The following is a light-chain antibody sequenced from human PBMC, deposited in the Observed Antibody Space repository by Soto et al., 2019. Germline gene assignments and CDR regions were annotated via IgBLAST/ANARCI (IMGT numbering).Light chain of an antibody. CDR2: EVT. CDR3: CSYAGSSTLV. CDR1: SSDVGGYNF. V-gene: IGLV2-23*02. J-gene: IGLJ3*02. Sequence: QSALTQPASVSGSPGQSITISCTGTSSDVGGYNFVSWYQQHPGKAPKLIIYEVTKRPSGVSDHFSGSKSGNTASLTISGLQAEDEADYYCCSYAGSSTLVFGGGTKLTVL.